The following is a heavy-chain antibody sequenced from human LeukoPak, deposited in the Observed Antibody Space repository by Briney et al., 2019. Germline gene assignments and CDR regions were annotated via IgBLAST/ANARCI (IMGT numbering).Heavy chain of an antibody. CDR3: ARRVGTSCYCFDY. V-gene: IGHV4-34*01. D-gene: IGHD2-2*01. Sequence: SETLSLTCAVYGGSFSGYYWSWIRQPPGKGLEWIGEINHSGSTNYNPSLKSRVTISVDTSKNQFSLKLSSVTAADTAVYYCARRVGTSCYCFDYWGQGTLVTVSS. CDR1: GGSFSGYY. CDR2: INHSGST. J-gene: IGHJ4*02.